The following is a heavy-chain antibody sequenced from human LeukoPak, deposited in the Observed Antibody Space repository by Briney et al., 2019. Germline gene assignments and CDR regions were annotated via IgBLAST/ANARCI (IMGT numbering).Heavy chain of an antibody. V-gene: IGHV1-69*05. CDR3: ARATLRDCGGDCYSRGKYYFDY. J-gene: IGHJ4*02. D-gene: IGHD2-21*02. CDR2: IIPIFGTA. CDR1: GGTFSSYA. Sequence: PVKVSCKASGGTFSSYAISWVRQAPGQGLEWMGGIIPIFGTANYAQKFQGRVTITTDESTSAAYMELSSLRSEDTAVYYCARATLRDCGGDCYSRGKYYFDYWGQGTLVTVSS.